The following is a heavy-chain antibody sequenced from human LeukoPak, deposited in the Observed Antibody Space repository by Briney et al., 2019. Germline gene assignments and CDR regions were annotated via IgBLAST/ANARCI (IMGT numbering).Heavy chain of an antibody. CDR3: PTKYYYYASSGYYPYYYYGIDV. V-gene: IGHV1-69*13. J-gene: IGHJ6*02. Sequence: SVKVSCKASGGTFSSYAISWVRQAPGQGLEWMGGIIPIFGTANYAQKFQGRVTITADESTSTAYMELSSLRSEDTAVYYCPTKYYYYASSGYYPYYYYGIDVWGQGTTVPVSS. CDR1: GGTFSSYA. CDR2: IIPIFGTA. D-gene: IGHD3-22*01.